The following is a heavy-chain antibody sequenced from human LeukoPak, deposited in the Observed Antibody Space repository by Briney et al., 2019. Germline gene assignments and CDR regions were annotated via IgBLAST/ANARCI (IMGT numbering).Heavy chain of an antibody. D-gene: IGHD3-10*01. CDR3: ARDLKESYYFDY. CDR2: ISSSSSYI. CDR1: GFTFSIYS. Sequence: GGSMRLSCAAAGFTFSIYSMSWVCQAPGEGLEWVSSISSSSSYIYYADSVKGRFTISRDNAKNSLYLQMNSLRAEDTAVYYCARDLKESYYFDYWGQGTLVTVSS. V-gene: IGHV3-21*01. J-gene: IGHJ4*02.